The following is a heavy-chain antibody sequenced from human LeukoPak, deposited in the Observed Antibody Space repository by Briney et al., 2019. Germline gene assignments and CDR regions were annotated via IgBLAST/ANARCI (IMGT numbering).Heavy chain of an antibody. D-gene: IGHD5-12*01. Sequence: PGGSLRLSCAASGFTFSSYAISWVRHAPGKGREWGSAISGSGGYTYYADSVKGRFTISRDNSKHTLYLQMNSLRAEDTAVYYCAKNWGATIYYAFDIWVQGTMVTVSS. CDR1: GFTFSSYA. J-gene: IGHJ3*02. CDR3: AKNWGATIYYAFDI. CDR2: ISGSGGYT. V-gene: IGHV3-23*01.